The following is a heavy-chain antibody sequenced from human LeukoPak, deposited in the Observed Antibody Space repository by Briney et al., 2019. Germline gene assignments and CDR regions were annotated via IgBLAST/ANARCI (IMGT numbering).Heavy chain of an antibody. Sequence: ASVRVSCKASRYTFTSYYMHWVRQAPGQGLEWMGVINPSGGSTSYAQKFQGRVTMTRDTSTRTVYMEVNSLRSEDTAVYYCARQGTYSSAIGMGYWGQGTLVTVSS. CDR3: ARQGTYSSAIGMGY. V-gene: IGHV1-46*01. J-gene: IGHJ4*02. CDR2: INPSGGST. CDR1: RYTFTSYY. D-gene: IGHD6-19*01.